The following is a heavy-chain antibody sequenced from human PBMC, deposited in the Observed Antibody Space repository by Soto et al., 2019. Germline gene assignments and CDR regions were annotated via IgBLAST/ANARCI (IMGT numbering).Heavy chain of an antibody. CDR1: GYSSSNYY. V-gene: IGHV1-46*01. CDR2: VNPNGAST. D-gene: IGHD2-21*02. Sequence: QIQVVQSGAEVKEPGASVKVSCKASGYSSSNYYTHWVRQAPGQGREWMGIVNPNGASTNYAQRFQGRVTLTRDTSTNTDYMELSRLTSDDTAVYFCASVTTIWSNWGQGTLVTVSS. CDR3: ASVTTIWSN. J-gene: IGHJ4*02.